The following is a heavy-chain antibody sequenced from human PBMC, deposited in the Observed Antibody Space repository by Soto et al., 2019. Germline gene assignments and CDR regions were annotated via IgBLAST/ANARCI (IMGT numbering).Heavy chain of an antibody. CDR1: GGTFSSYA. V-gene: IGHV1-69*05. J-gene: IGHJ4*02. CDR3: AGRIAAAGTEGDY. Sequence: QVQLVQSGAEVKKPGSSVKVSCKASGGTFSSYAISWVRQAPGQGLEWMGGIIPIFGTANYAQKFQGRVTXTXDXPTSTAYMERSSLRSEDTAVYYCAGRIAAAGTEGDYWGQGTLVTVSS. D-gene: IGHD6-13*01. CDR2: IIPIFGTA.